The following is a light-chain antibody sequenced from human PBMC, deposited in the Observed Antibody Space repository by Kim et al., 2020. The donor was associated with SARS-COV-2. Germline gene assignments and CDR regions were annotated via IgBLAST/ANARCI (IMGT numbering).Light chain of an antibody. CDR2: KAS. V-gene: IGKV1-5*03. J-gene: IGKJ2*01. CDR1: QSISNW. Sequence: DIQMTQTPSTLSASVGDRVTITCRASQSISNWLAWYQQKPGKAPKLLIYKASSLESGVPSRFSASGSGTEFTLTISSLQPDDFATYYCQQFNSYSVTFGQGPKLEI. CDR3: QQFNSYSVT.